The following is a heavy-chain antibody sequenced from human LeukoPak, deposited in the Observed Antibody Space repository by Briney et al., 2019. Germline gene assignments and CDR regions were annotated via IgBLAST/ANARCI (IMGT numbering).Heavy chain of an antibody. D-gene: IGHD2-8*01. Sequence: SSETLSLTCGVSGGSISNTNWWSWVRQPPGQGLEWIGEISLTGLTHYNPSLESRVTVSLDRSKNQLSLNLTSVTAADTAVYYCSRENGAFSPFGYWGQGTLVTVLS. V-gene: IGHV4-4*02. CDR3: SRENGAFSPFGY. CDR1: GGSISNTNW. J-gene: IGHJ4*02. CDR2: ISLTGLT.